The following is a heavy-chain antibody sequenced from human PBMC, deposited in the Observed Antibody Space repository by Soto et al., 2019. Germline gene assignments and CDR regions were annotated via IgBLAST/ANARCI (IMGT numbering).Heavy chain of an antibody. CDR2: IKSKTDGGTT. D-gene: IGHD3-9*01. V-gene: IGHV3-15*07. CDR3: TTHPILRYFDWLLYPQDMDV. J-gene: IGHJ6*02. Sequence: GGSLRLSCAASGFTFSNAWMNWVRQAPGKGLEWVGRIKSKTDGGTTDYAAPVKGRFTISRDDSKDTLYLQMNSLKTEDTAVYYCTTHPILRYFDWLLYPQDMDVWGQGTKVTVSS. CDR1: GFTFSNAW.